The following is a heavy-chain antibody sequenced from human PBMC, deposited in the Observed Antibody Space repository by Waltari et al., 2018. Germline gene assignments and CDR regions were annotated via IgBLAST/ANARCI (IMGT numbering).Heavy chain of an antibody. CDR3: TRDLYGSGGDWFDP. D-gene: IGHD3-10*01. CDR2: IGGTHSNI. CDR1: GFYFLDLD. V-gene: IGHV3-21*03. Sequence: EVRLAESGGGLVTPGGSLSLSCTASGFYFLDLDMNWVRQAPGTGLEWVSAIGGTHSNIFYADSVKGRFTVSRDNAKNSLYLQMDNLRAEDSGLYFCTRDLYGSGGDWFDPWGQGTLVTVSS. J-gene: IGHJ5*02.